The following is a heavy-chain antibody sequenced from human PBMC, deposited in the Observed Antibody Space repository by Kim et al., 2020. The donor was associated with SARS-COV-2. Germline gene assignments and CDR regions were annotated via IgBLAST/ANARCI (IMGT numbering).Heavy chain of an antibody. V-gene: IGHV3-23*03. CDR1: GFTFITYA. Sequence: GGSLRLSCAASGFTFITYAMTWVRQAPGKGLEWVSVVYSGGDSAYYAASVKGRFTISRDNSKNTLYLQMNSLRAEDTAVYYCAKSKGEAMFGYFDYWGQGTLVTVSS. CDR2: VYSGGDSA. D-gene: IGHD3-10*02. CDR3: AKSKGEAMFGYFDY. J-gene: IGHJ4*02.